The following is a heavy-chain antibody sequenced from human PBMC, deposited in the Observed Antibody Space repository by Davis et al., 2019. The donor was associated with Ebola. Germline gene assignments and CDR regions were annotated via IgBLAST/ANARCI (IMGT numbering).Heavy chain of an antibody. CDR1: GGSISTYY. V-gene: IGHV4-59*12. J-gene: IGHJ6*03. D-gene: IGHD2-2*02. CDR2: IYYTGST. Sequence: PSETLSLTCTVSGGSISTYYWSWIRQPPGKGLEWIGYIYYTGSTNYSPSLKSRVTISIDTSKNQFSLKLSSVTAADTAVYFCARMSYTMGGYYYMDVWGKGTTVTVSS. CDR3: ARMSYTMGGYYYMDV.